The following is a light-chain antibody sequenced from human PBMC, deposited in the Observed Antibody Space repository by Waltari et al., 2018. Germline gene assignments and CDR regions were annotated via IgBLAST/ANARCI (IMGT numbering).Light chain of an antibody. CDR3: QQYASYLGT. Sequence: DIHMTQSPSTLSATVGDRLPIPCRASQSIDGSSVAWYHQKSGKAPKLLIHKASTLHTGVPSRFSGSGSGTEFTLTISSLQPDDFATYYCQQYASYLGTFGQGTKLEIK. CDR2: KAS. V-gene: IGKV1-5*03. CDR1: QSIDGSS. J-gene: IGKJ2*01.